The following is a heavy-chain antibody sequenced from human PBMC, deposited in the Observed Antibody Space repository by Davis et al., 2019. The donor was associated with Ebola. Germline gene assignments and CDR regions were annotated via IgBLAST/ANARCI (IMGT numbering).Heavy chain of an antibody. D-gene: IGHD3-3*01. Sequence: PGESLKISCAASGFTFSSYAMSWVRQAPGKGLEWVSAISGSGGSTYYADSVKGRFTISRDNSKNTLYLQMNSLRAEDTAVYYCAKDLPQDYDFWSGYYSHWGQGTLVTVSS. CDR2: ISGSGGST. J-gene: IGHJ4*02. CDR1: GFTFSSYA. V-gene: IGHV3-23*01. CDR3: AKDLPQDYDFWSGYYSH.